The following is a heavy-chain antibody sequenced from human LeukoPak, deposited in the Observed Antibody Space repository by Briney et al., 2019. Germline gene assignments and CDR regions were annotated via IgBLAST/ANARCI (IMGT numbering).Heavy chain of an antibody. Sequence: PSETLSLTCTVCGGSISSYYWSWLRQPPGKGLEGIGHIYYSGSTNYNPSLKSRVTISVDTSKNQFSLKLSSVTAADTAVYYCARDPRPRDYDSREDYYYMDVWGKGTTVTVSS. J-gene: IGHJ6*03. CDR1: GGSISSYY. D-gene: IGHD3-22*01. V-gene: IGHV4-59*01. CDR2: IYYSGST. CDR3: ARDPRPRDYDSREDYYYMDV.